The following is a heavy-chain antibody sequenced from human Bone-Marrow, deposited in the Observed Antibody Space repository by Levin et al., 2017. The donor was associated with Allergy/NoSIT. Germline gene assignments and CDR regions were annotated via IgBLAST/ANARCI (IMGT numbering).Heavy chain of an antibody. D-gene: IGHD3-16*01. J-gene: IGHJ6*02. Sequence: LSLTCAASGFTFDIYAMTWVRQAPGKGLEWVAALTGSGGRTYYAMSVKGRFTISRDNSKDTLYMEMSHLRADDTALYYCAKPLGGGVPRYGLDVWGQGTTVTVSS. V-gene: IGHV3-23*01. CDR1: GFTFDIYA. CDR2: LTGSGGRT. CDR3: AKPLGGGVPRYGLDV.